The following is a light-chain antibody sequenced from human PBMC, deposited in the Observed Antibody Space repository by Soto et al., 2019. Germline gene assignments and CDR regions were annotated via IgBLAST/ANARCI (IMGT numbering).Light chain of an antibody. Sequence: AIRMTQSPSSLSASTGDRVTITCRASQGISSYLAWYQQKPGKAPKLLTYAASPLQSGVPSRFSGSGSGTDFTLTISCLQSEDFASYYCQQYYSYPRTFGQGTKVEIK. V-gene: IGKV1-8*01. J-gene: IGKJ1*01. CDR3: QQYYSYPRT. CDR1: QGISSY. CDR2: AAS.